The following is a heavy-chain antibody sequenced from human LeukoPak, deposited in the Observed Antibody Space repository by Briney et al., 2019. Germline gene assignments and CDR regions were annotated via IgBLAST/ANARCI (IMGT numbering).Heavy chain of an antibody. CDR1: GGTFSSYA. V-gene: IGHV1-69*05. D-gene: IGHD5-24*01. J-gene: IGHJ3*02. CDR3: AREDPNGSPGAFDI. Sequence: SVKVSCKASGGTFSSYAISWVRQAPGQGLEWMGRIIPIFGTANYAQKFQGRVTITTDESTSTAYMELSGLRSEDTAVYYCAREDPNGSPGAFDIWGQGTMVTVSS. CDR2: IIPIFGTA.